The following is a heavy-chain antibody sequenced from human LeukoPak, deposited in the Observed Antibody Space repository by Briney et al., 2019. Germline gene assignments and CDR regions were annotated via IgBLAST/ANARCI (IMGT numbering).Heavy chain of an antibody. Sequence: HTGGSLRLSCAASGFTFSSYGMSWVRQAPGKGLEWVSGISGSGDSTYYADSVKGRFTISRDNFKNTLYLQLNSLRAEDTVVYYCAKDRRPKRGYCSGGSCYVPDYFDYWGQGTLVTVSS. J-gene: IGHJ4*02. CDR3: AKDRRPKRGYCSGGSCYVPDYFDY. D-gene: IGHD2-15*01. CDR2: ISGSGDST. CDR1: GFTFSSYG. V-gene: IGHV3-23*01.